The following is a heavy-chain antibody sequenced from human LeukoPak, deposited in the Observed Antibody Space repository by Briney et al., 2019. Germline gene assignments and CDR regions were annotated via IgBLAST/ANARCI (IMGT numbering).Heavy chain of an antibody. J-gene: IGHJ4*02. CDR2: ISYDGSNK. D-gene: IGHD3-10*01. V-gene: IGHV3-30-3*01. CDR1: GYTFSSYA. CDR3: ARDIRAGYYFDY. Sequence: SCKASGYTFSSYAMHWVRQAPGKGLEWVAVISYDGSNKYYADSVKGRFTISRDNSKNTLYLQMNSLRAEDTAVYYCARDIRAGYYFDYWGQGTLVTVSS.